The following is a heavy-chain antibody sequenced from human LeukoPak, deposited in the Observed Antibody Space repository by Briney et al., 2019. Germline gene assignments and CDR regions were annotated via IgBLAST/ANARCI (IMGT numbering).Heavy chain of an antibody. D-gene: IGHD4-11*01. J-gene: IGHJ3*02. CDR1: GFTFSSYS. V-gene: IGHV3-21*01. Sequence: GGSLRLSCAVSGFTFSSYSMNWVRQAPGKGLEWVSSISSSSTYIYYADSVKGRFTISRDNAKNSLYLQMNSLRAEDTAVYYCARDQTVTSPNALDIWGQGTMVTVSS. CDR2: ISSSSTYI. CDR3: ARDQTVTSPNALDI.